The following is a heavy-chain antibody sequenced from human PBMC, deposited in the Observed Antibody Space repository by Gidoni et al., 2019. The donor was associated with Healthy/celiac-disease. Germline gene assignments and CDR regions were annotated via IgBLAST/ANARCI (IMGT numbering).Heavy chain of an antibody. J-gene: IGHJ3*02. D-gene: IGHD6-13*01. CDR3: ARVGGGIAAAGEDAFDI. V-gene: IGHV3-11*01. Sequence: YADSVKGRFTISRDNAKNSLYLQMNSLRAEDTAVYYCARVGGGIAAAGEDAFDIWGQGTMVTVSS.